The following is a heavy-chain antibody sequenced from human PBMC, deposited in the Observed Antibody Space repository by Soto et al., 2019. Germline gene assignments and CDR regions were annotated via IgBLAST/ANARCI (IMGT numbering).Heavy chain of an antibody. J-gene: IGHJ4*02. D-gene: IGHD5-12*01. CDR3: ARGGNRYSPTSSGVGGFDY. Sequence: SETLSLTCKVSGASLSRSYWSWIRQPPGKGLEWIAYIYHTGTTNYNPSLKSRVTISLDTSKSQFSLNLTSLTTADTAVYFCARGGNRYSPTSSGVGGFDYWGQGTLVTVS. CDR1: GASLSRSY. V-gene: IGHV4-59*01. CDR2: IYHTGTT.